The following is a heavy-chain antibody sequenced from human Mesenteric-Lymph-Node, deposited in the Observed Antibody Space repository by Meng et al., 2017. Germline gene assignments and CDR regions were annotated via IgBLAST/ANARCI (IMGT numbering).Heavy chain of an antibody. Sequence: GESLKISCAASGLTFSDDAMTWVRQAPGKGLEWISYITSAGSTMYYAESVKGRFTISRDNARDSLYLEMKSLRAEDTAIYYCARARFSSGSGNDCWGQGTLVTVSS. CDR1: GLTFSDDA. J-gene: IGHJ4*02. V-gene: IGHV3-48*03. CDR3: ARARFSSGSGNDC. D-gene: IGHD6-19*01. CDR2: ITSAGSTM.